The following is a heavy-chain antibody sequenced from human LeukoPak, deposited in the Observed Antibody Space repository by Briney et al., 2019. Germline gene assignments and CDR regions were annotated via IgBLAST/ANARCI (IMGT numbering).Heavy chain of an antibody. CDR1: GYTFTSYD. D-gene: IGHD5-18*01. V-gene: IGHV1-8*01. CDR3: ARAIYSYGPLYYYYMDV. J-gene: IGHJ6*03. Sequence: ASVKVSCKASGYTFTSYDINWVRQAPGQGLEWMGWMNPNSGNTGYAQTFQGRVTMTRNTFMSTAYMELSSLRSEDTAVYYCARAIYSYGPLYYYYMDVWGKGTTVTISS. CDR2: MNPNSGNT.